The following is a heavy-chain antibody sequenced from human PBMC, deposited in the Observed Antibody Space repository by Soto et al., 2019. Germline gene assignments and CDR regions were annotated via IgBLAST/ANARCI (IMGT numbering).Heavy chain of an antibody. CDR3: AREWELLYYYYYGMDV. V-gene: IGHV1-18*01. CDR2: ISAYNGNT. Sequence: GASVKVSCKASGYTFTSYGISWVRQAPGQGLEWMGWISAYNGNTNYAQKLQGRVTMTTDTSTSTAYMELRSLRSDDTAVYYCAREWELLYYYYYGMDVWGQRTTVTVSS. CDR1: GYTFTSYG. J-gene: IGHJ6*02. D-gene: IGHD1-26*01.